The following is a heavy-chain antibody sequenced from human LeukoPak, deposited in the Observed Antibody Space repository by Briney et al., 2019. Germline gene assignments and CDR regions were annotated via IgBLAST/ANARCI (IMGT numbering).Heavy chain of an antibody. J-gene: IGHJ5*02. CDR1: GYTFTGYY. D-gene: IGHD4-17*01. CDR3: ARDPDDYGDDGWFGP. CDR2: INPNSGGT. Sequence: ASVKVSCKASGYTFTGYYMHWVRQAPGQGLEWMGWINPNSGGTNYAQKFQGRVTMTRDTSISTAYMALSRLRSDDTAVYYCARDPDDYGDDGWFGPWGQGTLVTVSS. V-gene: IGHV1-2*02.